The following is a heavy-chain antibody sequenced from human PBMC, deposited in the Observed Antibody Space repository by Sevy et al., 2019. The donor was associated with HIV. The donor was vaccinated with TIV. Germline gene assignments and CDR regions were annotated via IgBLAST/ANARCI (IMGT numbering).Heavy chain of an antibody. J-gene: IGHJ6*03. D-gene: IGHD6-13*01. Sequence: GGSLRLSCAASGFTFSSYAMSWVRQAPGKGLEWVSAISGSGGSTYYAASVKGRFTISRDNSKNTPYLQMNSLRADDTDVYYCANAAAGTTTRPWAGYYYIDVWGTWTTFTVFS. V-gene: IGHV3-23*01. CDR3: ANAAAGTTTRPWAGYYYIDV. CDR1: GFTFSSYA. CDR2: ISGSGGST.